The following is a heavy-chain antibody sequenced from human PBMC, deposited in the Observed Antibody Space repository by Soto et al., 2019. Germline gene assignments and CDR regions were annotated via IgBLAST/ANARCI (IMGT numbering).Heavy chain of an antibody. Sequence: SVKVSCKASGYTFTSYGISWVRQAPGQGLEWMGGISPIFGKANYAQKFQGRVTITADESTSTAYMELSSLRSEDTAVYYCARGGSLYWYFDLWGRGTLVTVSS. J-gene: IGHJ2*01. CDR3: ARGGSLYWYFDL. V-gene: IGHV1-69*13. D-gene: IGHD1-26*01. CDR2: ISPIFGKA. CDR1: GYTFTSYG.